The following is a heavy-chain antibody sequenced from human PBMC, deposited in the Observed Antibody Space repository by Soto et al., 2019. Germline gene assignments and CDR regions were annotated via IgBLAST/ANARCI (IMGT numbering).Heavy chain of an antibody. CDR2: IYYSGST. J-gene: IGHJ5*02. Sequence: PSETLALTCTFSGGSISIDNYYFSLSLQHPGRALEWIGYIYYSGSTNYNPSLKSRVTISVDTSKNQFSLKLSSVTAADTAVYYCARGAGFTMVRGVKNWFDPWGQGTLVTVSS. CDR1: GGSISIDNYY. D-gene: IGHD3-10*01. CDR3: ARGAGFTMVRGVKNWFDP. V-gene: IGHV4-61*01.